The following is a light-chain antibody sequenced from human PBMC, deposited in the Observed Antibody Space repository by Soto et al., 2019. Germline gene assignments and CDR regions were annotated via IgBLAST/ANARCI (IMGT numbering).Light chain of an antibody. J-gene: IGKJ4*01. CDR1: QSVLYSSNNKNY. CDR2: WAS. CDR3: QQYYSTPLT. Sequence: DIVMTQSPDSLAVSLGDRSTINCKSSQSVLYSSNNKNYLAWYQHKPGQPPKVLIYWASTRESGVPDRFSGSGSGTDFTLTISSLQAEDVAVYFCQQYYSTPLTFGGGTKVDI. V-gene: IGKV4-1*01.